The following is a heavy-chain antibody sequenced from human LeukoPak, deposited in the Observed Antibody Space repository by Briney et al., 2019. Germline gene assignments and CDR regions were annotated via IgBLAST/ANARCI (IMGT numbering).Heavy chain of an antibody. CDR1: GGTFSSYA. J-gene: IGHJ4*02. CDR3: ARGCSSTSCSIDY. D-gene: IGHD2-2*01. CDR2: IIPIFGTA. V-gene: IGHV1-69*05. Sequence: EASVKVSCKASGGTFSSYAISWVRQAPGQGLEWMGGIIPIFGTANYAQKFQGRVTITTDESTSTAYMELSSLRSEDTAVYYCARGCSSTSCSIDYWGQGTLVTVS.